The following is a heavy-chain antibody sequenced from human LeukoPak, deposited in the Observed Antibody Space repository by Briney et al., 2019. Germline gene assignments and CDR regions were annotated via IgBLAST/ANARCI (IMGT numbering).Heavy chain of an antibody. CDR3: ATYTHWVAGDV. CDR1: GFTFSDSW. CDR2: MNQDGSAK. D-gene: IGHD3-16*01. Sequence: PGGSLRLSCAASGFTFSDSWMSWVRQAPGKGLEWVANMNQDGSAKGYVDSVKGRFTISRDNARNSLYLQMSGLRPEDTAVYYCATYTHWVAGDVWGQGTTVTVSS. J-gene: IGHJ6*02. V-gene: IGHV3-7*01.